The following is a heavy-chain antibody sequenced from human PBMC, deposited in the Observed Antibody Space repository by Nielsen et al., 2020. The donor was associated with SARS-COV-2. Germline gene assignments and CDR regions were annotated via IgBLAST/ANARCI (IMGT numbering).Heavy chain of an antibody. Sequence: WIRQPPGKGLEWVAVIWYDGSNKYYADSVKGRFTISRDNSKNTLYLQMNSLRAEDTAVYYCARILRGSWGQGTLVTVSS. V-gene: IGHV3-33*01. CDR2: IWYDGSNK. CDR3: ARILRGS. J-gene: IGHJ4*02. D-gene: IGHD2-21*02.